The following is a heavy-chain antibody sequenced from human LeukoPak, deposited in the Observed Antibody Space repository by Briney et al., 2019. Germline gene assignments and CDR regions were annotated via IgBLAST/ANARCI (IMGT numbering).Heavy chain of an antibody. D-gene: IGHD1-26*01. J-gene: IGHJ3*01. CDR3: AHSKRGGGYYINAFAV. Sequence: KPSETLSLTWTVSGASTNAYYWSWIRQPPGKGLEWIGYSYSGGNANYNPSLKSRVTISIDTSENQFSLRLTSVTAADTAVYFCAHSKRGGGYYINAFAVWGQGAMVTISS. V-gene: IGHV4-59*01. CDR2: SYSGGNA. CDR1: GASTNAYY.